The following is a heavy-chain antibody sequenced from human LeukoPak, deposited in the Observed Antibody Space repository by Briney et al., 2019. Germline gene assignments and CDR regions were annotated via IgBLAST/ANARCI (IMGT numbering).Heavy chain of an antibody. Sequence: GGSLRLSCAASGFTFNTFWMTWVRLAPGRGLEWLANIRPDGSDKYYVDSVRGRFTISRDNGKHLVYLEMNSLRLEDTAVYYCSGRDSSRNPWAYWGQGTLVSVSS. CDR1: GFTFNTFW. CDR3: SGRDSSRNPWAY. D-gene: IGHD2-2*01. V-gene: IGHV3-7*01. J-gene: IGHJ4*02. CDR2: IRPDGSDK.